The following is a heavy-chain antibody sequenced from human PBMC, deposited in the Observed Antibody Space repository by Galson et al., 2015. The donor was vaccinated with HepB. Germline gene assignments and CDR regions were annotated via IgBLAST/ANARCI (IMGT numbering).Heavy chain of an antibody. Sequence: SLRLSCAASGFTFSSYAMSWVRQAPGKGLEWVSAISGSGGSTYYADSVKGRLTISRDNAKNSLYLQMNSLRAEDTAVYYCARDPRNYDFWSGYYTRGFDYWGQGTLVTVSS. CDR2: ISGSGGST. CDR3: ARDPRNYDFWSGYYTRGFDY. V-gene: IGHV3-23*01. D-gene: IGHD3-3*01. CDR1: GFTFSSYA. J-gene: IGHJ4*02.